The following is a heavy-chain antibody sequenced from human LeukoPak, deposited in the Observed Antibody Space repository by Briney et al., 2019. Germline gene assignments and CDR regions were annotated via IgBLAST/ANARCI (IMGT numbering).Heavy chain of an antibody. J-gene: IGHJ3*02. Sequence: GGSLRLSCSASGFTFSNYAMHWVRQAPGKGLEYVSAISSNGGSTYYADSVKRRFTISRDNSKNTLYLQMSSLRAEDTAVYYCVKDGTAAYYYDSRVAFDIWGQGTMVTVSS. D-gene: IGHD3-22*01. CDR2: ISSNGGST. V-gene: IGHV3-64D*06. CDR3: VKDGTAAYYYDSRVAFDI. CDR1: GFTFSNYA.